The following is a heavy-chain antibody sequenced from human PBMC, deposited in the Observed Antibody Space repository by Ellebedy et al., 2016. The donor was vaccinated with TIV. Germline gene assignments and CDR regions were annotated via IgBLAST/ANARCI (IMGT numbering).Heavy chain of an antibody. CDR2: FDPETGKA. D-gene: IGHD1-14*01. V-gene: IGHV1-24*01. Sequence: AASVKVSCKVSGHTLTELAIHWVRQAPGKGLEWMGGFDPETGKAVSAQKFQGRVTVTEDTSIDTAYLELSSLRSDDTSVYHCTTLNWHHLDFDHWGQGTLVTVSS. CDR1: GHTLTELA. J-gene: IGHJ4*02. CDR3: TTLNWHHLDFDH.